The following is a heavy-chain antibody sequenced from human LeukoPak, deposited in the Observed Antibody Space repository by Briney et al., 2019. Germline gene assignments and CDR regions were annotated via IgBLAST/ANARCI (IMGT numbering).Heavy chain of an antibody. J-gene: IGHJ5*02. Sequence: SETLSLTCNVSGGSINSGTYYWSWIRQPAGKGLEWIGRICTSGSTNYNPSLKSRVTMSLDTSKNQFSLKLSSVTAADTAVYYCARGRHDYVWGSYRYGKWFDPWGQGTLVTVSS. CDR2: ICTSGST. CDR3: ARGRHDYVWGSYRYGKWFDP. D-gene: IGHD3-16*02. CDR1: GGSINSGTYY. V-gene: IGHV4-61*02.